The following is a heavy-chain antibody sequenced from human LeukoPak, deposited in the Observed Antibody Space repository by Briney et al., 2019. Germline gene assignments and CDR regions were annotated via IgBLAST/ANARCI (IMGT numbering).Heavy chain of an antibody. CDR3: AGPYSSYFDY. D-gene: IGHD5-18*01. Sequence: SETLSLXCAVYGGSFSGYYWSWIRQPPGKGLEWIGEINHSGSTNYNPSLKSRVTISVDTSKNQFSLKLSSVTAADTAVYYCAGPYSSYFDYWGQGTLVTVSS. CDR1: GGSFSGYY. J-gene: IGHJ4*02. V-gene: IGHV4-34*01. CDR2: INHSGST.